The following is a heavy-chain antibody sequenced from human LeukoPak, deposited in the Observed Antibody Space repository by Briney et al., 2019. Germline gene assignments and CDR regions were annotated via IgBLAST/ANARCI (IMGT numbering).Heavy chain of an antibody. J-gene: IGHJ4*02. D-gene: IGHD4-11*01. CDR1: GGSISSSSYY. CDR3: ARGLGRNYVPITYYFDY. CDR2: IYYSGST. Sequence: SETLSLTCTVSGGSISSSSYYWGWIRQPPGKGLEWIGSIYYSGSTYYNPSLKSRVTISVDTSKNQFSLKLSSVTAADTAVYYCARGLGRNYVPITYYFDYWGQGTLVTVSS. V-gene: IGHV4-39*07.